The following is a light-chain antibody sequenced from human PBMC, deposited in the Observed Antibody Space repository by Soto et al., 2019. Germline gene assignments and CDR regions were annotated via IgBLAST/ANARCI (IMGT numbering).Light chain of an antibody. V-gene: IGLV1-44*01. CDR1: SSNIGSNT. J-gene: IGLJ1*01. Sequence: LTQPPSASGAPGQRVTISCSGSSSNIGSNTVNWYQQLPGTAPKLLIYTNNQRPSGVRDRFSGSRSGTSASLAISGLQSEDEADYYCAAWDDSLNGFVFGTGTKVTVL. CDR3: AAWDDSLNGFV. CDR2: TNN.